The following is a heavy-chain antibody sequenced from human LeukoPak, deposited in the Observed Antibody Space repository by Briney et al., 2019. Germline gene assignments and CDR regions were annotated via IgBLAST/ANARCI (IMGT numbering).Heavy chain of an antibody. J-gene: IGHJ6*03. D-gene: IGHD1/OR15-1a*01. Sequence: SETLSLSCTVSGGSVKDYYWTWIRQPPGKGLEWIGYTYYTGSTNYYPSLKSRVTISLDTSKNQFSLRLSSVTAADTAVYYCARRNKHLAPRGQYYYYYMDVWGKGTTVTVSS. CDR2: TYYTGST. CDR1: GGSVKDYY. CDR3: ARRNKHLAPRGQYYYYYMDV. V-gene: IGHV4-59*02.